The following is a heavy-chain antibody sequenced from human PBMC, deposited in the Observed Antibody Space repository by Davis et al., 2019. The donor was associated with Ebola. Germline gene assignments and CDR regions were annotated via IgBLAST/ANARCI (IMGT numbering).Heavy chain of an antibody. CDR2: IYYSGST. V-gene: IGHV4-59*08. Sequence: SETLSLTCTVSGGSISSYYWSWIRQPPGKGLEWIGYIYYSGSTNYNPSLKSRVTISVDTSKNQFSLKLSSVTAADTAVYYCARHRGRIFAIGYYFDYWGQGTLVTVSS. J-gene: IGHJ4*02. CDR1: GGSISSYY. CDR3: ARHRGRIFAIGYYFDY. D-gene: IGHD2-15*01.